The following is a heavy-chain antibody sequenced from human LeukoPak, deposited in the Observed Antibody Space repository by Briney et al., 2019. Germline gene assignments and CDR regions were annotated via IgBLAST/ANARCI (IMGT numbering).Heavy chain of an antibody. CDR3: ARDRMEAVAGQPLH. CDR2: IRYDGSNK. D-gene: IGHD6-19*01. Sequence: GGSLRLSCAASGFTFSSYGMHWVRQAPGKGLEWVAFIRYDGSNKYYADSVKGRFTISRDNSKNTLYLQMNSLRAEDTAVYYCARDRMEAVAGQPLHWGQGTLVTVSS. CDR1: GFTFSSYG. V-gene: IGHV3-30*02. J-gene: IGHJ4*02.